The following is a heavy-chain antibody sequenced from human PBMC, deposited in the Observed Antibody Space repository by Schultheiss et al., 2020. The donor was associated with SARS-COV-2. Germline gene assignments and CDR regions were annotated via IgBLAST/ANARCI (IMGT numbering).Heavy chain of an antibody. D-gene: IGHD3-22*01. Sequence: GESLKISCAASGFTFSNAWMSWVRQAPGKGLEWVGRIKSKTDGGTTDYAAPVKGRFTISRDDSKNTLYLQMNSLKTEDTAVYYCARDPLHYYDSSGYDDYWGQGTLGTVSS. CDR2: IKSKTDGGTT. CDR1: GFTFSNAW. V-gene: IGHV3-15*01. J-gene: IGHJ4*02. CDR3: ARDPLHYYDSSGYDDY.